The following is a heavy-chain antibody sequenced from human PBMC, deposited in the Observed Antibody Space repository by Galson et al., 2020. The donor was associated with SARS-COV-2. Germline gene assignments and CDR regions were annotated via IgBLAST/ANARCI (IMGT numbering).Heavy chain of an antibody. CDR2: ITTSGTST. D-gene: IGHD2-2*01. CDR1: GFTISSYS. CDR3: AKARVPAPGKWVDP. J-gene: IGHJ5*02. Sequence: TAESLRLSCAASGFTISSYSMSWVRQAPGRGLEWVSTITTSGTSTYYPDSVKGRFTISRDNSKNTLYLQMNSLRAEDTAVYYCAKARVPAPGKWVDPWGQGTLVTVSS. V-gene: IGHV3-23*01.